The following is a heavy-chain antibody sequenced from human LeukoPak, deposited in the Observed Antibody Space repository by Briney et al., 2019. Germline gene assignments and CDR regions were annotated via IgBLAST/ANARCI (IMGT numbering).Heavy chain of an antibody. V-gene: IGHV4-4*07. J-gene: IGHJ5*02. CDR1: GVSMNYYF. Sequence: SETLSLTCTVSGVSMNYYFWNWIRQPAGEGLQWIGRIHSSGTTNYNPSLKSRVTISVDTSKNQFSLKLSSVTAADTAVYYCARYGYYDSSGYYFPGASFDPWGQGTLVTVSS. D-gene: IGHD3-22*01. CDR3: ARYGYYDSSGYYFPGASFDP. CDR2: IHSSGTT.